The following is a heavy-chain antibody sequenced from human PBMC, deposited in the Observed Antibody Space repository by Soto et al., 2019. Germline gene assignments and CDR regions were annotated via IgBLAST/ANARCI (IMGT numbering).Heavy chain of an antibody. CDR1: GVTLSNFG. V-gene: IGHV3-30*03. CDR2: ISRDGSTM. CDR3: VGEVASGY. D-gene: IGHD2-21*01. Sequence: HVQLVESGGGVVQPGRSLRLSCAASGVTLSNFGLHWVRQAPGKGLEWVAVISRDGSTMFYADSVKGRFTISRDSSRNTLYLQMNSLRAEDTAVYHCVGEVASGYWGQGTLVTVSS. J-gene: IGHJ4*02.